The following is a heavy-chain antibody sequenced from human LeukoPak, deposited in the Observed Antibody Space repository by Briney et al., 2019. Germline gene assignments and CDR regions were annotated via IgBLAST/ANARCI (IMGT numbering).Heavy chain of an antibody. D-gene: IGHD2-8*01. CDR1: GGSISSYY. CDR3: AGEYCTGGPPRFAP. Sequence: SETLSLTCTVSGGSISSYYWSWIRQPAGKGLVWIGRIYTSGSTNYNPSLKSRVTMSVDTSKNQFSLKLSSVTAADTAVYYCAGEYCTGGPPRFAPGGKGTLVTVSS. J-gene: IGHJ5*02. V-gene: IGHV4-4*07. CDR2: IYTSGST.